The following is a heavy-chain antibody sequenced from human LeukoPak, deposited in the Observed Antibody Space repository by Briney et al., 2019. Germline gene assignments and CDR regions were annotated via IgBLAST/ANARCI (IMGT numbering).Heavy chain of an antibody. CDR1: GGSISSSSYY. J-gene: IGHJ4*02. V-gene: IGHV4-39*01. CDR2: IYYSGST. CDR3: ASSTYYYGSRSFDY. Sequence: SETLSLTCTVSGGSISSSSYYWGWIRQPPGKGLEWIGSIYYSGSTYYNPSLKSRVTISVDTSKNQFSLKLSSVTAADTAVYYCASSTYYYGSRSFDYWGQGTLVTVSS. D-gene: IGHD3-10*01.